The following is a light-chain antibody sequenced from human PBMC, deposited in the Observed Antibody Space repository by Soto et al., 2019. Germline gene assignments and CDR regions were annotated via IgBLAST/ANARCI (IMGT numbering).Light chain of an antibody. V-gene: IGKV3-15*01. J-gene: IGKJ1*01. Sequence: EIVMTQSPATLSVSPGERATLSCRASQSVSSKLAWYQQKPGQAPRLLIYGASTRATGIPVRFSGSGSGIEFTLTISSLQSEDFAVYYCQQYNNWPRTFGQGTKVEIK. CDR1: QSVSSK. CDR3: QQYNNWPRT. CDR2: GAS.